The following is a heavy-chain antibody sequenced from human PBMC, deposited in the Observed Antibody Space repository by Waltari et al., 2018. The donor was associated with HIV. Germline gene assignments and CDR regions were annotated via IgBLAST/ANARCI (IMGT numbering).Heavy chain of an antibody. D-gene: IGHD6-13*01. CDR1: GFTFSNYG. J-gene: IGHJ6*02. V-gene: IGHV3-23*01. CDR3: VKEHQYSHTWYSYYGMDV. CDR2: SSGSGGST. Sequence: EVQVLESGGALVQPGGSLRLSCAAPGFTFSNYGMSWVRQAPGKGLEGASTSSGSGGSTYYADSVKGRFTVSRDNSKTTLYLQMNSLKAEDTAVYFCVKEHQYSHTWYSYYGMDVWGQGTTVTVSS.